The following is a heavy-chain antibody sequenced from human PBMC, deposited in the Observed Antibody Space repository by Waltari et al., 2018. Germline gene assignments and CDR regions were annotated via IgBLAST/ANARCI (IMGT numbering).Heavy chain of an antibody. V-gene: IGHV3-23*01. CDR3: AKLIAAADY. Sequence: EVQLLESGGGLVQPGGSLRLSCAASGFTFSSYAMSWVGQAPGKGRGWGSAISGSGGSTYYADSVKGRFTISRDNSKNTLYLQMNSLRAEDTAVYYCAKLIAAADYWGQGTLVTVSS. J-gene: IGHJ4*02. CDR1: GFTFSSYA. D-gene: IGHD6-13*01. CDR2: ISGSGGST.